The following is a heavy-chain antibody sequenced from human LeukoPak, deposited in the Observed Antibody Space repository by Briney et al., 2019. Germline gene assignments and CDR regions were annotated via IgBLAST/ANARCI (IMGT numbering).Heavy chain of an antibody. V-gene: IGHV3-21*01. D-gene: IGHD2-2*01. J-gene: IGHJ4*02. CDR3: ARGERGLYCSSTSCYPAL. Sequence: RPGGSLRLSCAASGFTFSSYSMNWVRQAPGKGLEWVSSISSSSSYIYYADSVKGRFTISRDNAKNSLYLQMNSLRAEDTAVYYCARGERGLYCSSTSCYPALGGQGTLVTVSS. CDR2: ISSSSSYI. CDR1: GFTFSSYS.